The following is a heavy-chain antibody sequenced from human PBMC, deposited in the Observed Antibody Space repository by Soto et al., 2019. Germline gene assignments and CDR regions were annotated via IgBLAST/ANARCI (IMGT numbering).Heavy chain of an antibody. CDR3: ARPLSYCGGDCWENYYGMDV. CDR2: ISSSSSYI. D-gene: IGHD2-21*02. CDR1: GFTFSSYS. Sequence: PGGSLRLSWAASGFTFSSYSMNWVRQAPGKGLEWVSSISSSSSYIYYADSVKGRFTISRDNAKNSLYLQMNSLRAEDTAVYYCARPLSYCGGDCWENYYGMDVWGQGTTVTVSS. J-gene: IGHJ6*02. V-gene: IGHV3-21*01.